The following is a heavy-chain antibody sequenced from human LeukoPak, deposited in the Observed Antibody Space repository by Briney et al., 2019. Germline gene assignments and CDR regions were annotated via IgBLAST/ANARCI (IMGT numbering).Heavy chain of an antibody. V-gene: IGHV2-5*01. D-gene: IGHD3-3*01. CDR3: ARARDDFWSGYFSGFDY. Sequence: SGPTLVKPTQTLTLTCTFSGFSLSTSGVGVGWIRQPPGKALEWLALIYWNDDKRYSPSLKSRLTITKDTSKNQVVLTMTNMDPVDTATYYCARARDDFWSGYFSGFDYWGQGTLVTASS. CDR1: GFSLSTSGVG. CDR2: IYWNDDK. J-gene: IGHJ4*02.